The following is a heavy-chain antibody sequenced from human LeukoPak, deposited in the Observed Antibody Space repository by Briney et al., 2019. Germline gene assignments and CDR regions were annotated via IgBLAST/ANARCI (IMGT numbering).Heavy chain of an antibody. CDR2: IYTSGST. CDR1: GGSISSGSYY. CDR3: ATEAYDYVWGSYRPFDY. V-gene: IGHV4-61*02. J-gene: IGHJ4*02. Sequence: SQTLSLTCTVSGGSISSGSYYWSWIRQPAGKGLEWIGRIYTSGSTNYNPSLKSRVTISVDTSKNQFSLKLSSVTAADTAVYYCATEAYDYVWGSYRPFDYWGQGTLVTVSS. D-gene: IGHD3-16*02.